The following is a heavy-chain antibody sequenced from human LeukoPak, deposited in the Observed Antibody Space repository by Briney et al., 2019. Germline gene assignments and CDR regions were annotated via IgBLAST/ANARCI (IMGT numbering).Heavy chain of an antibody. CDR1: GYTFTGYY. Sequence: ASVKVSCKASGYTFTGYYMHWVRQAPGQGLEWMGIINPSGGSTIYAQKFQGRVTMTRDTSTSTVYMELSSLRSEDTAVYYCARGYTYYYDSSDSGDAFDIWGQGTMVTVSS. CDR3: ARGYTYYYDSSDSGDAFDI. J-gene: IGHJ3*02. D-gene: IGHD3-22*01. V-gene: IGHV1-46*01. CDR2: INPSGGST.